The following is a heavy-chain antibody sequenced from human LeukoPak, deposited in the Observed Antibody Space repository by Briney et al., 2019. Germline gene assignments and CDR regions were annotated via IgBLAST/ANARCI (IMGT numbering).Heavy chain of an antibody. Sequence: SETLSLTCAVYGGSFSGYYWSWIRQPPGKGLEWIGEINHSGSTNYNPSLKSRVTMSVDTSKNQFSLKLSSVTATDTAVYYCARGPGQYYDFWSGYSTYDYWGQGTLVTVSS. D-gene: IGHD3-3*01. J-gene: IGHJ4*02. CDR2: INHSGST. CDR3: ARGPGQYYDFWSGYSTYDY. CDR1: GGSFSGYY. V-gene: IGHV4-34*01.